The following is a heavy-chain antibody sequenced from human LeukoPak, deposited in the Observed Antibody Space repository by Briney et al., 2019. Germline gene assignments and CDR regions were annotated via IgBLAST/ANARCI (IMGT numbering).Heavy chain of an antibody. D-gene: IGHD6-13*01. Sequence: ASVKISCKVSGYTFTDYYMHWVQQAPGKGLEWMGLVDPEDGETIYAEKFQGRVTITADTSTDTAYMELSSLRSEGTAVYYCATDFIAAAGTYWGQGTLVTVSS. CDR2: VDPEDGET. V-gene: IGHV1-69-2*01. J-gene: IGHJ4*02. CDR1: GYTFTDYY. CDR3: ATDFIAAAGTY.